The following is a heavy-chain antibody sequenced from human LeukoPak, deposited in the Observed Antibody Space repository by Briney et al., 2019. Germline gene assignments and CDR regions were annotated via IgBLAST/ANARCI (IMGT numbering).Heavy chain of an antibody. V-gene: IGHV3-21*01. CDR3: ARDNPGVAAAESFDY. D-gene: IGHD6-13*01. CDR1: GFTFSSYS. J-gene: IGHJ4*02. CDR2: ISSSSSYI. Sequence: KPGGSLRLSCAASGFTFSSYSMNWVRQAPGKGLEWVSSISSSSSYIYYADSVKGRFTISRDNAKNSLYLQMNSLRAEDTAVYYCARDNPGVAAAESFDYWGQGTLVTVSS.